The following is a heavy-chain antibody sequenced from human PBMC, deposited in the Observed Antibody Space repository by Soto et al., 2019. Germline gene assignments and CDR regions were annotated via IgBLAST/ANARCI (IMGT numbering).Heavy chain of an antibody. CDR1: GFTFSSYA. V-gene: IGHV3-30-3*01. Sequence: QVQLVESGGGVDQPGRSLRLSCAASGFTFSSYAMHWVRQAPGKGLEWVAVISYDGSNKYYADSVKGRFTISRDNSKNTLYLQMNSLRAEDTAVYYCARGSGSQWYFDLWGRGTLVTVSS. CDR2: ISYDGSNK. J-gene: IGHJ2*01. CDR3: ARGSGSQWYFDL. D-gene: IGHD3-22*01.